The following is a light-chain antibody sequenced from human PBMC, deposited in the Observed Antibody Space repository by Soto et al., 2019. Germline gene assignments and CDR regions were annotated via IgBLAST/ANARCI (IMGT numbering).Light chain of an antibody. J-gene: IGKJ1*01. CDR1: QSVTDNY. V-gene: IGKV3-20*01. CDR2: GAT. Sequence: DIVLTQSPGTLSSSPGGRATLSCRASQSVTDNYLAWYQHKPGQAPRLLIYGATSRATGIPDRFSGSGSGTDFTLTISRLEPEDFAVYYCQQYGSSAWTFGQGTKVDIK. CDR3: QQYGSSAWT.